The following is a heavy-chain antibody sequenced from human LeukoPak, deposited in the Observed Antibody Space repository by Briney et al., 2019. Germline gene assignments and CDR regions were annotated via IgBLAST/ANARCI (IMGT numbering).Heavy chain of an antibody. CDR1: GFTFSSYA. CDR3: AKHMDV. Sequence: GGSLRLSCAASGFTFSSYAMSWVRQAPGKGLEWVAVISYDGSNKYYADSVKGRFTISRDNSKNTLYLQMNSLRAEDTAVYYCAKHMDVWGQGTTVTVSS. V-gene: IGHV3-30*18. J-gene: IGHJ6*02. CDR2: ISYDGSNK.